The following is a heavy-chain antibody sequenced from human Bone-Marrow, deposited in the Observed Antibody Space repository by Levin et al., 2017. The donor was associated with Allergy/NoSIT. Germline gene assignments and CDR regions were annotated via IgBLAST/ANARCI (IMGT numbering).Heavy chain of an antibody. J-gene: IGHJ4*02. Sequence: AGGSLRLSCVVSGASISSEHWWTWVRQPPGKGLEWIGEIYHSGRTSYSPSLKNRVTISVDKSKNQFSLNLSSVTAADTAIYYCVKRVIRAAGGGNYWGQGTLVTVSS. V-gene: IGHV4-4*02. CDR1: GASISSEHW. CDR2: IYHSGRT. CDR3: VKRVIRAAGGGNY. D-gene: IGHD3-16*01.